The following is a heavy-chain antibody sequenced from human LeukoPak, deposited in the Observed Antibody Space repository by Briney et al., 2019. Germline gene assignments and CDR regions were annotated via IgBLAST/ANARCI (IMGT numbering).Heavy chain of an antibody. J-gene: IGHJ3*02. CDR3: ARPTYYYDSSGYIFDAFDI. Sequence: GESLKISCKGSGYSFTSYWIGWVRQMPGKGLEWMGIIYPGDSDTRYSPSFQGQVTISADKSISTAYLQWSSLKASDTAMYYCARPTYYYDSSGYIFDAFDIWGQGTMVTVSS. V-gene: IGHV5-51*01. CDR2: IYPGDSDT. CDR1: GYSFTSYW. D-gene: IGHD3-22*01.